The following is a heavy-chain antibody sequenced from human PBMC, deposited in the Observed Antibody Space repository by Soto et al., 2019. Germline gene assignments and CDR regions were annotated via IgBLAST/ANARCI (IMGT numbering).Heavy chain of an antibody. V-gene: IGHV1-69*02. Sequence: QVQLVQSGAEVKKPGSSVKVSCKASGGTFSSYTISWVRQAPGQGLEWMGRIIPILGIANYAQKFQGRVTSTADKSTSTAYMERSSLRSEDTAVYYCAGVVHGLEPRRGYWCDPWGQGTLVTVSS. J-gene: IGHJ5*02. CDR1: GGTFSSYT. CDR2: IIPILGIA. CDR3: AGVVHGLEPRRGYWCDP. D-gene: IGHD1-1*01.